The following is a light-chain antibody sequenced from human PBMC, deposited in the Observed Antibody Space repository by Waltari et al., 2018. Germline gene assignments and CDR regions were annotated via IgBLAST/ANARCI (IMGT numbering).Light chain of an antibody. CDR2: ATT. CDR1: SSNIGADFD. CDR3: QSYDSSLDIYV. Sequence: QSVLTQPPSVSGAPGQKISISCTGSSSNIGADFDVHWYQHLPGMAPKLLIYATTHRPSGVSDRFSGSKAGTSASLAITGLQADDEADYYCQSYDSSLDIYVFGTGTTVTVL. J-gene: IGLJ1*01. V-gene: IGLV1-40*01.